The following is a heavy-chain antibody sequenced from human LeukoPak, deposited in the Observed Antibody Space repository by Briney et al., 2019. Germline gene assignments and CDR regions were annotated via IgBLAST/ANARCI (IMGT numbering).Heavy chain of an antibody. D-gene: IGHD2/OR15-2a*01. CDR1: GFTFSSYW. Sequence: GSLRLSCAASGFTFSSYWMTWVRQAPGKGLGWVANIKKDGSIKAYVDSVKGRFTISRDNAKNSVYLQMNSLTTEDTAIYYCARDTNFSPGDYGGREPR. CDR3: ARDTNFSPGDY. J-gene: IGHJ4*02. V-gene: IGHV3-7*01. CDR2: IKKDGSIK.